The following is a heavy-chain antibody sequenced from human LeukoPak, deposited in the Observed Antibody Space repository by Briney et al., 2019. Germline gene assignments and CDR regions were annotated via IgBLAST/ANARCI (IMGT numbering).Heavy chain of an antibody. V-gene: IGHV3-53*01. D-gene: IGHD2-15*01. CDR3: ARQRVENYYYGMDV. J-gene: IGHJ6*02. CDR1: GFTVSSNY. CDR2: IYSGGST. Sequence: GGSLRLSCAASGFTVSSNYMSWVRQAPGKGLEWVSVIYSGGSTYYADSVKGRFTISRDNSKNTLYLQMNSLRAEDTAVYYCARQRVENYYYGMDVWGQGTTVTGSS.